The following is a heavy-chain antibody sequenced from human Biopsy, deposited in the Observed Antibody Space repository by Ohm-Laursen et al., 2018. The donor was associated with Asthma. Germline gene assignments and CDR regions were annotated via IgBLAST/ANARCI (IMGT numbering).Heavy chain of an antibody. D-gene: IGHD3-9*01. V-gene: IGHV1-3*01. CDR2: INAGDGDT. CDR1: GYNFISFA. J-gene: IGHJ3*01. Sequence: AAVKVSCKASGYNFISFAIHWVRQAPGQRLEWMGWINAGDGDTKYSQKFQGRVTITRDTSASTAYMDLRSLRSEDTAMYYCARTYYDFLTGQVNDAFALWGQGTMVTVSS. CDR3: ARTYYDFLTGQVNDAFAL.